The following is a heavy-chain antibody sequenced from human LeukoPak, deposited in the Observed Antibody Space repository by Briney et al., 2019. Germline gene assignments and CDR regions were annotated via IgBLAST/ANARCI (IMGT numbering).Heavy chain of an antibody. CDR1: GFTFTGYY. D-gene: IGHD3-3*01. CDR3: ARPTLTIFGPGAYFQH. CDR2: INPNTGDT. Sequence: ASVKVSCKTSGFTFTGYYIHWVRQAPGQGPEWMGWINPNTGDTNYAQKIEGRVTMARDTSISTAYMELSSLRSDDTAVYYCARPTLTIFGPGAYFQHWGQGTLVTVSS. J-gene: IGHJ1*01. V-gene: IGHV1-2*02.